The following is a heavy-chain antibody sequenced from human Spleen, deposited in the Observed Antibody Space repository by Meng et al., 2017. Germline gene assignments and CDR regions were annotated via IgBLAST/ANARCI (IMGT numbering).Heavy chain of an antibody. D-gene: IGHD3-16*01. CDR3: AKDYESGMDV. Sequence: GESLKISCAASGFTFSSYAMHWVRQAPGKGLEWVAVISYDGSNKYYADSVKGRFTISRDNSKNTLYLQMNSLRAEDTAVYYCAKDYESGMDVWGQGTTVTVSS. CDR1: GFTFSSYA. CDR2: ISYDGSNK. V-gene: IGHV3-30*01. J-gene: IGHJ6*02.